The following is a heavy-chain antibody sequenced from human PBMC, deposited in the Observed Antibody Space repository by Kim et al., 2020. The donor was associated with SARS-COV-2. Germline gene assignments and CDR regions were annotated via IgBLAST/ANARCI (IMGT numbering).Heavy chain of an antibody. V-gene: IGHV3-73*01. CDR1: GFMFSDSI. Sequence: LSLTCAASGFMFSDSIMHWVRQASGKGLEWVGHIRDKGHSYATAYTASVKGRFTISRDDSKNTAYLQMNSLNTEDTAVYYCASQRDLDFLGQGTLLT. D-gene: IGHD1-1*01. CDR3: ASQRDLDF. J-gene: IGHJ4*02. CDR2: IRDKGHSYAT.